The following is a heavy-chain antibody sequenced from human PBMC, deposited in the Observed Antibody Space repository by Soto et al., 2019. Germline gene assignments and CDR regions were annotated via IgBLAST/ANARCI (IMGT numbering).Heavy chain of an antibody. D-gene: IGHD1-26*01. CDR2: ISGSGGST. CDR1: GFTFSSYA. CDR3: AKDATPRGSVHTGPSGSYSDY. Sequence: PGGSLRLSCAASGFTFSSYAMSWVRQAPGKGLEWVSAISGSGGSTYYADSVKGRFTISRDNSKNTLYLQMNSLRAEDTAVYYCAKDATPRGSVHTGPSGSYSDYWGQGTLVTVSS. V-gene: IGHV3-23*01. J-gene: IGHJ4*02.